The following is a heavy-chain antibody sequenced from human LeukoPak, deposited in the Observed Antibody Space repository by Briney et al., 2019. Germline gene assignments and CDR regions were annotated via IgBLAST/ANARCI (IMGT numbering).Heavy chain of an antibody. CDR1: GGSISSSSYY. CDR3: ASGYSSPYYYYYYMDV. V-gene: IGHV4-39*01. Sequence: SETLSLTCTVSGGSISSSSYYWGWIRQPPGKGLEWIGSIYYSGSTYYNPSLKSRVTISVDTSKNQFSLKLSSVTAADTAVYYCASGYSSPYYYYYYMDVWGKGTTVTASS. J-gene: IGHJ6*03. CDR2: IYYSGST. D-gene: IGHD6-13*01.